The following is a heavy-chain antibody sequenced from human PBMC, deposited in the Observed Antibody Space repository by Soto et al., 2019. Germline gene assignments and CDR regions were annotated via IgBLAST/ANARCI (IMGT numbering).Heavy chain of an antibody. Sequence: GGSLRLSCAASGFTFSSYWMSWVRQAPGKGLEWVANIKQDGSEEYYVDSVKSRFTISRDNAKNSLYLQMNSLRAEDTAVYYCARDYSSGWYRDYWGQGTLVTVSS. CDR1: GFTFSSYW. CDR2: IKQDGSEE. D-gene: IGHD6-19*01. J-gene: IGHJ4*02. V-gene: IGHV3-7*01. CDR3: ARDYSSGWYRDY.